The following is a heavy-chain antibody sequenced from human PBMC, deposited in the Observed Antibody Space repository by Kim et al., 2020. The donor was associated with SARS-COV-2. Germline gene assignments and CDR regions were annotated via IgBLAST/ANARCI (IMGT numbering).Heavy chain of an antibody. CDR1: GFTFSSYS. CDR3: ARDRQPYYDFWSGPPSDAEYFQH. Sequence: GGSLRLSCAASGFTFSSYSMNWVRQAPGKGLEWVSYISSSSSTIYYADSVKGRFTISRDNAKNSLYLQMNSLRDEDTAVYYCARDRQPYYDFWSGPPSDAEYFQHWGQGTLVTVSS. J-gene: IGHJ1*01. D-gene: IGHD3-3*01. CDR2: ISSSSSTI. V-gene: IGHV3-48*02.